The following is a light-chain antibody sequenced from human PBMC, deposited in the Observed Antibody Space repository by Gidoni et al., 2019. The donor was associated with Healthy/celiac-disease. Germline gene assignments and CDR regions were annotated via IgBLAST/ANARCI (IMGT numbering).Light chain of an antibody. J-gene: IGLJ1*01. CDR1: SSDVGGYNY. V-gene: IGLV2-14*01. CDR3: RSYTSSSTRV. Sequence: QSALTQHASVSVSPGQSITISCTVTSSDVGGYNYVSWYQQHPGKALKLMIYDVSNRPSGVSNRFFCSKSGNTASLTISGLQAEDEADYYCRSYTSSSTRVFGTGTKVTVL. CDR2: DVS.